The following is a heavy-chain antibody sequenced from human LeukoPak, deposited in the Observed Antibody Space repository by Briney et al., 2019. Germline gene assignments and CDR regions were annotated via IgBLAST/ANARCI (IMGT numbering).Heavy chain of an antibody. CDR3: ARYKVPPHQDSSMVPEVYYYYGMDV. V-gene: IGHV1-69*01. J-gene: IGHJ6*02. CDR2: IIPFFGTP. Sequence: SVKISCKASGGSFSTYAISWVRQAPGQGLEWMGGIIPFFGTPSYAQKFHGRVTITADESTNTAYMEVSSLRSEDTALYYCARYKVPPHQDSSMVPEVYYYYGMDVWGLGTTVTVSS. CDR1: GGSFSTYA. D-gene: IGHD3-10*01.